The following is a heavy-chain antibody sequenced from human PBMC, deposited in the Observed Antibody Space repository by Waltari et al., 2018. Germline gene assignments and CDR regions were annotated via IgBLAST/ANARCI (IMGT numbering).Heavy chain of an antibody. CDR2: INHRGRT. Sequence: QVQLQQWGAGLLKPSETLSLSCAVYGWPLRSYFWSWIRQSPRKGLEWIGEINHRGRTNYNPSLRGRVTISVDTSKNQFSLKLSSVTAADTAVYYCVRGAFEFYSSSFGKGGWFDPWGQGTPVTVSS. D-gene: IGHD3-10*01. CDR1: GWPLRSYF. V-gene: IGHV4-34*01. J-gene: IGHJ5*02. CDR3: VRGAFEFYSSSFGKGGWFDP.